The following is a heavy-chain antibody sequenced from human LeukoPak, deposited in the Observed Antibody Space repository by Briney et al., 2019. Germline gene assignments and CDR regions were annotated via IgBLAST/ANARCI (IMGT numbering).Heavy chain of an antibody. J-gene: IGHJ4*02. CDR2: ISNDGDSE. CDR3: AKDGRGRTFFGDIEY. CDR1: GFSFSLYG. Sequence: PGGSLRLSCAASGFSFSLYGMHWVRQAPGKGLEWVAVISNDGDSEYYSDSVKGRFTISRENAKDTLYLQMDSLRRDDTAVYFCAKDGRGRTFFGDIEYWGQGTLVAVSS. V-gene: IGHV3-30*18. D-gene: IGHD3-9*01.